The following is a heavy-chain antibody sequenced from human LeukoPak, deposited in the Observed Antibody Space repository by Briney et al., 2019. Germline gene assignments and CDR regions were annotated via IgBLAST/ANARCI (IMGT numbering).Heavy chain of an antibody. CDR2: INPNRGGT. CDR3: ARAGTQTHLIFGVVTYYYYYYMDV. V-gene: IGHV1-2*02. Sequence: ASVKASCKASGYTLTGYYMHWVRQAPGQGLEWMGWINPNRGGTNYAQKFQGRVTMTRDTSISTAYMELSRLRSDDTAVYYCARAGTQTHLIFGVVTYYYYYYMDVWGKGTTVTVSS. J-gene: IGHJ6*03. CDR1: GYTLTGYY. D-gene: IGHD3-3*01.